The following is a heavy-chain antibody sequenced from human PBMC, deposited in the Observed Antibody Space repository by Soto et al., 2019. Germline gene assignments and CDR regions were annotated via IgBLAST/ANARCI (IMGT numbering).Heavy chain of an antibody. CDR2: IIPIFGTA. CDR3: ARSVQGVSSSFDY. D-gene: IGHD6-6*01. V-gene: IGHV1-69*13. J-gene: IGHJ4*02. Sequence: SVKVSCKASGGTFSSYAISWGRQAPGQGLEWMGGIIPIFGTANYAQKFQGRVTITADESTSTAYMELSRLRYEDTGVYYCARSVQGVSSSFDYWGQGTLVTASS. CDR1: GGTFSSYA.